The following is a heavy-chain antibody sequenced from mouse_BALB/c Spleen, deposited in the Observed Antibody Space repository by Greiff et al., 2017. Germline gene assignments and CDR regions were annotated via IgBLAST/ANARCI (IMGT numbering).Heavy chain of an antibody. CDR2: IWGGGST. CDR3: AKHGAYGTYAMDY. V-gene: IGHV2-6-5*01. CDR1: GFSLTDYG. J-gene: IGHJ4*01. D-gene: IGHD1-1*01. Sequence: VMLVESGPGLVAPSQSLSITCTVSGFSLTDYGVSWIRQPPGKGLEWLGVIWGGGSTYYNSALKSRLSISKDNSKSQVFLKMNSLQTDDTAMYYCAKHGAYGTYAMDYWGQGTSVTVSS.